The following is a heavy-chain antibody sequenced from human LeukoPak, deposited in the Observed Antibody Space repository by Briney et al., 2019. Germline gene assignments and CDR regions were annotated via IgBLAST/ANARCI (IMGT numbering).Heavy chain of an antibody. V-gene: IGHV3-30*02. CDR1: GFTFSSYG. CDR2: IRYDGSNK. D-gene: IGHD3-10*01. Sequence: GGSLRLSCAASGFTFSSYGMHWVRQAPGKGLEWVAFIRYDGSNKYYADSVKGRFTISRDNSKNTLYLQMNSLRAEDTAVYYCAKDRYTMVRGVIFSEYLTALDYWGQGTLVTVSS. J-gene: IGHJ4*02. CDR3: AKDRYTMVRGVIFSEYLTALDY.